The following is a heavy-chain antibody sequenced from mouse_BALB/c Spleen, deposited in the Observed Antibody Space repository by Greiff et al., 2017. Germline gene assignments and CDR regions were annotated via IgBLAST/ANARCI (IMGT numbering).Heavy chain of an antibody. D-gene: IGHD2-4*01. Sequence: EVHLVESGGGLVQPGGSRKLSCAASGFTFSSFGMHWVRQAPEKGLEWVAYISSGSSTIYYADTVKGRFTISRDNPKNTLFLQMTSLRSEDTAMYDCAREEDYDVGFAYWGQGTLVTVSA. J-gene: IGHJ3*01. V-gene: IGHV5-17*02. CDR2: ISSGSSTI. CDR3: AREEDYDVGFAY. CDR1: GFTFSSFG.